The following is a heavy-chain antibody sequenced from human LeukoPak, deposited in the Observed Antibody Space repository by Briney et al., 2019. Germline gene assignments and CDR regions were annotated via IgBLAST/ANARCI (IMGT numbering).Heavy chain of an antibody. Sequence: GRSLRLSCAASGFTFSSYGMHWVRQAPGKGLEWVSSISSSSSYIYYADSVKGRFTISRDNAKNSLYLQMNSLRAEDTAVYYCASLQLWSYWGQGTLVTVSS. CDR3: ASLQLWSY. D-gene: IGHD5-18*01. CDR1: GFTFSSYG. J-gene: IGHJ4*02. CDR2: ISSSSSYI. V-gene: IGHV3-21*01.